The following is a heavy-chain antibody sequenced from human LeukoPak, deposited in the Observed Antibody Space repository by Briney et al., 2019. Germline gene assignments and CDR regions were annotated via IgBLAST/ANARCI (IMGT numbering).Heavy chain of an antibody. CDR3: AKEIRVITGITLDY. J-gene: IGHJ4*02. Sequence: GGSLRLSCAAPGFTFSNYAVHWVRQAPGKGLEWVTLIRSDGSNKYYADSVKGRFTISRDNSKNTLYLQMNSLRVEDTAVYYCAKEIRVITGITLDYWGQGTLVTVSS. D-gene: IGHD3-16*01. CDR2: IRSDGSNK. CDR1: GFTFSNYA. V-gene: IGHV3-30*02.